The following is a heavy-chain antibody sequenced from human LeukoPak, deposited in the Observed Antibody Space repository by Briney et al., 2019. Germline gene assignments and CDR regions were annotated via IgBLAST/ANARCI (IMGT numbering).Heavy chain of an antibody. J-gene: IGHJ6*03. CDR2: VFYSGAA. CDR1: GASIGSGGYY. CDR3: ARYGDYGTEGYYYMDV. V-gene: IGHV4-31*01. D-gene: IGHD4-17*01. Sequence: SETLSLTCSVSGASIGSGGYYWTWLRQNPGQGLEWMGYVFYSGAAYYNPALRSLLTISLDTSQNQFNLKLTSLTAADTAVYYCARYGDYGTEGYYYMDVWGKGTRVTVSS.